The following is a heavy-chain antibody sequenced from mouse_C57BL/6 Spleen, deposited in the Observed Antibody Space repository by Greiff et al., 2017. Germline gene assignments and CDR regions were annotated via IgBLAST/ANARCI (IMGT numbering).Heavy chain of an antibody. J-gene: IGHJ1*03. CDR1: GFTFSDYY. V-gene: IGHV5-16*01. D-gene: IGHD1-1*01. CDR2: INYDGSST. Sequence: EVQLVESEGGLVQPGSSMKLSCTASGFTFSDYYMAWVRQVPEKGLEWVANINYDGSSTYYLDSLKSRFIISRDNAKNILYLQMSSLKSEDTATYYCARDRTTDGYFDVWGTGTTVTVSS. CDR3: ARDRTTDGYFDV.